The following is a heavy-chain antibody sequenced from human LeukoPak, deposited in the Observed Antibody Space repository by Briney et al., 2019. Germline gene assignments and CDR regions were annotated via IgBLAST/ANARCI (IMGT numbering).Heavy chain of an antibody. CDR2: IHSSGST. D-gene: IGHD3-10*01. CDR1: GGSISSSAYH. V-gene: IGHV4-39*02. CDR3: AREYYYGSGSYIRFDP. J-gene: IGHJ5*02. Sequence: PSETLSLTCTVSGGSISSSAYHWGWIRQPPGKGLEWVGSIHSSGSTYYNLSLKSRVTISVDTSKNQFSLKLSSVTAADTAVYYCAREYYYGSGSYIRFDPWGQGTLVTVSS.